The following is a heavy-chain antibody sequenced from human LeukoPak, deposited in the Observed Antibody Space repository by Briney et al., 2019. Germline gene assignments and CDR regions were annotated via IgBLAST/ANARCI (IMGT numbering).Heavy chain of an antibody. V-gene: IGHV3-15*01. J-gene: IGHJ6*03. D-gene: IGHD3-10*01. CDR2: IKSKTDGGTT. CDR1: GFTFSNAW. CDR3: TTDGKMAGFGELLSEDYYYYYMDV. Sequence: PGGSLRLSCAASGFTFSNAWMSWVRQAPGKGLEWVGRIKSKTDGGTTDYAAPVKGRFTISRDDSKNTLYLQMNSLKTEDTAVYYCTTDGKMAGFGELLSEDYYYYYMDVWGKGTTVTISS.